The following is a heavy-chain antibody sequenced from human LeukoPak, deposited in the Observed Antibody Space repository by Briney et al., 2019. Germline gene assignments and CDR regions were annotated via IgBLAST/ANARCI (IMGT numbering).Heavy chain of an antibody. CDR3: ARGGSIAVAGFFDY. D-gene: IGHD6-19*01. V-gene: IGHV4-59*12. CDR2: IYYSGST. Sequence: PSETLSLTCTVSGGSINNYYWIWIRQSPGKGLEWIGDIYYSGSTNYNPSLKSRVTISVDKSKNQFSLKLSSVTAADTAVYYCARGGSIAVAGFFDYWGQGTLVTVSS. CDR1: GGSINNYY. J-gene: IGHJ4*02.